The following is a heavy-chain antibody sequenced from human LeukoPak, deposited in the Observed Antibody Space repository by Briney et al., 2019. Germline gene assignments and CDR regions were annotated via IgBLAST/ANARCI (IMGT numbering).Heavy chain of an antibody. D-gene: IGHD3-22*01. Sequence: ESGPTLVNPTQTLTLTCTFSGFSLSTSGVAVGWIRQPPGKALEWLALDYWNDDKRYSPSLKSRLTITKDTSKYRVVLTMTNMDPVGTATYYCAHSLYDSSGYYYFDYWGQGTLVTVSS. CDR2: DYWNDDK. CDR1: GFSLSTSGVA. V-gene: IGHV2-5*01. CDR3: AHSLYDSSGYYYFDY. J-gene: IGHJ4*02.